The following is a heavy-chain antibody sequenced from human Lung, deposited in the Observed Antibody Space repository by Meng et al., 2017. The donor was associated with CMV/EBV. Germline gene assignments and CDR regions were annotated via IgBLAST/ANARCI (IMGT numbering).Heavy chain of an antibody. CDR1: GGSFSGYY. D-gene: IGHD3-3*01. CDR3: ARVENYDFWSGYYTGGWVDP. V-gene: IGHV4-34*01. Sequence: SETLSLXCAVYGGSFSGYYWSWIRQPPGKGLEWIGEINHSGSTNYNPSLKSRVTISVDTSKNQFSLKLSSVTAADTAVYYCARVENYDFWSGYYTGGWVDPWXHGTLVTVSS. J-gene: IGHJ5*02. CDR2: INHSGST.